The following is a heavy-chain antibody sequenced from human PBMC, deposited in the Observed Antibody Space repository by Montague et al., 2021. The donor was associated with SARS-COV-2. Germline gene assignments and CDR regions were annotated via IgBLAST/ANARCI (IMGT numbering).Heavy chain of an antibody. J-gene: IGHJ6*02. D-gene: IGHD2-21*01. CDR2: ISSSGGGSTK. V-gene: IGHV3-48*03. CDR3: ARDRDWDDWCGMDV. CDR1: GFIFSSYE. Sequence: SLRLSCAASGFIFSSYEVNWVRQAPGKGLGWISYISSSGGGSTKHYTDSVKGRFTISRDNAKNSLYLQMNSLRVEDTAIYYCARDRDWDDWCGMDVWGQGTTVTVSS.